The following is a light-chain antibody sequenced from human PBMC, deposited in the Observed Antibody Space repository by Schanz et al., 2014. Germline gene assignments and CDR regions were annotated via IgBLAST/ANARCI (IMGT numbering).Light chain of an antibody. CDR3: CSYAGSNNSVV. CDR1: SSDVGSYNL. J-gene: IGLJ2*01. Sequence: QSALTQPASVSGSPGQSITISCTGTSSDVGSYNLVSWYQQHPDKAPKLIIYEGTKRPSGVSNRFSGSESGNTASLTISGLQAEDEAGYYCCSYAGSNNSVVFGGGTKLTVL. CDR2: EGT. V-gene: IGLV2-23*01.